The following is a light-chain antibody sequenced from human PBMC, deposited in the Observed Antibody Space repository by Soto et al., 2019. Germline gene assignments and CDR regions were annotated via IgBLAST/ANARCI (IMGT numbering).Light chain of an antibody. V-gene: IGKV1-5*01. CDR2: DAS. CDR3: QQYNSYSTWT. J-gene: IGKJ1*01. Sequence: DIQMTQSPSTLSASVGDRVTITCRASQSISSWLAWYQQKPGKAPKLLIYDASSLESGVQSRCSGSGSETEFTLTISSLQPYDFATYYCQQYNSYSTWTFGQGTKVEIK. CDR1: QSISSW.